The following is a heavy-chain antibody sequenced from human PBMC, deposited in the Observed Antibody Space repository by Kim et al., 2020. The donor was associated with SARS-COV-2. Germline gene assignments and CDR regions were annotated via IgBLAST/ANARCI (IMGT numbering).Heavy chain of an antibody. V-gene: IGHV3-53*04. CDR3: ARIRSGSTMVRGVPNWFDP. D-gene: IGHD3-10*01. CDR1: GFTVSSNY. J-gene: IGHJ5*02. Sequence: GGSLRLSCAASGFTVSSNYMSWVRQAPGKGLEWVSVIYSGGSTYYADSVKGRFTISRHNSKNTLYLQMNSLRAEDTAVYYCARIRSGSTMVRGVPNWFDPWGQGTLVTVSS. CDR2: IYSGGST.